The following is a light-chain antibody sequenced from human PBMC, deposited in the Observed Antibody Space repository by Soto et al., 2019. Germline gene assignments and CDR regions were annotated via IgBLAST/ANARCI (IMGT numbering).Light chain of an antibody. CDR2: GAS. CDR3: QQYGSSPPT. V-gene: IGKV3-20*01. CDR1: QSVSSNY. J-gene: IGKJ1*01. Sequence: EIVLTQSPGTLSLSPGERATLSCRASQSVSSNYLAWYQRKPGQAPRLLIYGASSRATGIQSRFSGSGSGTDFTLTITRLEPEDFAVYYCQQYGSSPPTFGQGTKVEIK.